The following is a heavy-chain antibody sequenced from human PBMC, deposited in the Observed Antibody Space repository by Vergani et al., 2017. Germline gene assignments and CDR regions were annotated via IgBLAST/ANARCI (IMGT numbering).Heavy chain of an antibody. V-gene: IGHV4-59*01. CDR3: ARVHPLIAAAGFFFDY. CDR2: IYYSGST. Sequence: QVQLQESGPGLVKPSETLSLTCTVSGGSISSYYWCWIRQPPGKGLEWIGYIYYSGSTNYNPSLKSRVTISVDTSKNQFSLKLSSVTAADTAVYYCARVHPLIAAAGFFFDYWGQGTLVTVSS. CDR1: GGSISSYY. J-gene: IGHJ4*02. D-gene: IGHD6-13*01.